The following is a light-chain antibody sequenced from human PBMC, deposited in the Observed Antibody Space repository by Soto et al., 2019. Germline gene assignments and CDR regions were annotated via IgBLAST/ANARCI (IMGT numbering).Light chain of an antibody. CDR3: QQYGDWPLT. J-gene: IGKJ4*01. Sequence: EIVVTQSPATLSVSPGDRATLSCRASQSVGNNFAWYQQKPGQAPRLLIFATSTRATGVPARFSGSGSGTEFTLTISSLQSEDFAVYYCQQYGDWPLTFGGGAKVDIE. CDR2: ATS. CDR1: QSVGNN. V-gene: IGKV3-15*01.